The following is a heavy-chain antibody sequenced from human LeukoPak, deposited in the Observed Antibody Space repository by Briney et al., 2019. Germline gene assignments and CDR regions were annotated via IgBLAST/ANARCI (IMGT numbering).Heavy chain of an antibody. CDR3: AGDRATSYFDY. J-gene: IGHJ4*02. D-gene: IGHD1-26*01. CDR2: ISYDGSNK. CDR1: GFTFSSYA. V-gene: IGHV3-30*04. Sequence: GGSLRLSCAASGFTFSSYAMHWVRQAPGKGLEWVAVISYDGSNKYYTDSVKGRFTISRDNSKNTLYLQMNSLRAEDTAVYYCAGDRATSYFDYWGQGALVTISS.